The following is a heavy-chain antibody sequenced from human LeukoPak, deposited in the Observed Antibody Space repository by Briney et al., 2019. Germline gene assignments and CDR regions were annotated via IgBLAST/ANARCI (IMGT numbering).Heavy chain of an antibody. CDR2: IRYDGSNK. D-gene: IGHD3-10*01. Sequence: PGGSLRLSCAASGFTFSSYGMHWVRQAPGKGLEWVAFIRYDGSNKYYADSVKGRFTISRDNSKNTLYLQMNSLRAEDTAVYYCARKMVRGVIIMSYFDYWGQGTLVTVSS. CDR1: GFTFSSYG. J-gene: IGHJ4*02. V-gene: IGHV3-30*02. CDR3: ARKMVRGVIIMSYFDY.